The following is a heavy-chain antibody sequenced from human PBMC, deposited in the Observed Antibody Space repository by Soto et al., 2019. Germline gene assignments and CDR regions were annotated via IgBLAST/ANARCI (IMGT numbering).Heavy chain of an antibody. V-gene: IGHV3-30-3*01. CDR1: GFTFSSYA. D-gene: IGHD6-6*01. Sequence: QVQLVESGGGVVQPGRSLRLSCAASGFTFSSYAMHWVRQAPGKGLEWVAVISYDGSNKYYADSVKGRFTISRDNSKNTLYLQMNSLRAEDTAVYYCARDLSSSSYQGYYYYGMDVWGQGTTVTVSS. J-gene: IGHJ6*02. CDR3: ARDLSSSSYQGYYYYGMDV. CDR2: ISYDGSNK.